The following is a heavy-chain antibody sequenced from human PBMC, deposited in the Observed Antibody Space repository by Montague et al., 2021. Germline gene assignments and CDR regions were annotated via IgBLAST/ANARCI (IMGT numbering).Heavy chain of an antibody. D-gene: IGHD2/OR15-2a*01. V-gene: IGHV2-5*02. CDR3: AHTHHVIPFYLVMDV. Sequence: PALVKPTQTLTLTCTFSGFSRTTSGVGVGWIRQPPGKALEWLGVIYWDADKRYSPSLQNRLIITHDASRNQVILTLNDLDPMDTGTYFCAHTHHVIPFYLVMDVWGRGTTVSV. J-gene: IGHJ6*03. CDR2: IYWDADK. CDR1: GFSRTTSGVG.